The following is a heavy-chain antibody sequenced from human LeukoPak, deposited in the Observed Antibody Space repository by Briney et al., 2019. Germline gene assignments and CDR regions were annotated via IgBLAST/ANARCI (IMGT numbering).Heavy chain of an antibody. D-gene: IGHD3-9*01. V-gene: IGHV3-23*01. CDR2: ISGSGGST. CDR1: GFTFSSYA. Sequence: GGSLRLSCAASGFTFSSYAMSWVRQAPGKGLEWVSAISGSGGSTYYADSVKGRFTISRDNSKNTLYLQMNSLRAEDTAVYYCAKARITFTYDILTGYEYYFDYWDQGTLVTVSS. CDR3: AKARITFTYDILTGYEYYFDY. J-gene: IGHJ4*02.